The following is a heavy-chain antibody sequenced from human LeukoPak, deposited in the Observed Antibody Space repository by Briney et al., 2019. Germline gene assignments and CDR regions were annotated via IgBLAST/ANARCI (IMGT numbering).Heavy chain of an antibody. CDR3: ARLPAAGGDAFDI. CDR2: IYHGGSA. V-gene: IGHV4-4*02. Sequence: SGTLSLTCAVSGDSISSPNWWSWVRQSPGKGLEWIGEIYHGGSANYNPSLKSRVTMSVDKSKNQFSLKLSSVTAADTAVYYCARLPAAGGDAFDIWGQGTMVTVSS. CDR1: GDSISSPNW. J-gene: IGHJ3*02. D-gene: IGHD6-13*01.